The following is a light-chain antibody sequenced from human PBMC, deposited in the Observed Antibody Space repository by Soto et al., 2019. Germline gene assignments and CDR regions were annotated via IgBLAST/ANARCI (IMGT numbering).Light chain of an antibody. V-gene: IGKV3-15*01. Sequence: EIVLPQSPCTLSLSPGERATLSCRASQSVSSNLAWYQQKPGQAPRLLIYDASTRATGIPARFSGSGSGTEFTLTISSLQSEDFAVYYCQQYTNWRTFGQGTKVDIK. J-gene: IGKJ1*01. CDR3: QQYTNWRT. CDR2: DAS. CDR1: QSVSSN.